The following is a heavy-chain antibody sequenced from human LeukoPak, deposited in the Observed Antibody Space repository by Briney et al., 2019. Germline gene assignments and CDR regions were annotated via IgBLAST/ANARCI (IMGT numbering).Heavy chain of an antibody. D-gene: IGHD5-18*01. Sequence: TSETLSLTCTVSGGSISSYYWSWIRQPAGKGLEWIGRIYTSGSTNYNPSLKSRVTMSVDTSKNQFSLKLSSVTAADTAVYYCASGGRARRGYSLDVWGQGTTVTVSS. V-gene: IGHV4-4*07. CDR1: GGSISSYY. CDR3: ASGGRARRGYSLDV. CDR2: IYTSGST. J-gene: IGHJ6*02.